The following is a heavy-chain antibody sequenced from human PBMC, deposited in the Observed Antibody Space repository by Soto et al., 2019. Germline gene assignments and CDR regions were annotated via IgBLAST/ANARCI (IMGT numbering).Heavy chain of an antibody. CDR2: MLYSGLT. CDR3: APLSVSLSGPYGIHV. CDR1: GYSVSSSDYY. J-gene: IGHJ6*02. Sequence: SETLSLTCSVSGYSVSSSDYYWAWIRQPPGKGLEWIGSMLYSGLTYYNPSLKSRVTLSVDTSKNQFSVRLNSVAASDTAVYYCAPLSVSLSGPYGIHVWGQGTTVTVS. D-gene: IGHD2-15*01. V-gene: IGHV4-39*01.